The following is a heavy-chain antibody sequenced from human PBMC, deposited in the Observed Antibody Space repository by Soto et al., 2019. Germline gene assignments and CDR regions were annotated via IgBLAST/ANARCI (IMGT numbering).Heavy chain of an antibody. CDR3: ARVCGADCHYSMDV. J-gene: IGHJ6*02. CDR1: GGSISSGGYY. V-gene: IGHV4-31*03. D-gene: IGHD2-21*02. Sequence: QVQLQESGPGLVKPSQTLSLTCTVSGGSISSGGYYWSWIRQHPGKGLEWIGYIYYSGSTYYNPSLKSRVTISVDTSKTQCSLKLSSVTAAHTAVYYCARVCGADCHYSMDVWGQGTTVTVSS. CDR2: IYYSGST.